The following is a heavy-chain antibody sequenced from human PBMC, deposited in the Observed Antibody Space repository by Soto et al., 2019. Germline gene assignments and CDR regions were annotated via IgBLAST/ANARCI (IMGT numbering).Heavy chain of an antibody. J-gene: IGHJ4*02. V-gene: IGHV4-34*01. D-gene: IGHD2-15*01. Sequence: PSETLSLTCAVYGGSFSGYYWSWIRQPPGKGLEWIGEINHSGSTNYNPSLKSRVTISVDTSKNQFSLKLSSVTAADTAVYYCARGSGANFDYWGQGTLVTVSS. CDR3: ARGSGANFDY. CDR2: INHSGST. CDR1: GGSFSGYY.